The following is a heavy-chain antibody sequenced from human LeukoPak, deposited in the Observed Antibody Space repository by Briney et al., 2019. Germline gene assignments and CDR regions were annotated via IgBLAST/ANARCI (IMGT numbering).Heavy chain of an antibody. V-gene: IGHV4-39*01. Sequence: PSETLSLTCTVSGGSISSSSYYWGWIRQPPGKGLEWIGSIYYSGSTYYNPSLKSRVTLSEDTSNNQFSLTLSSVTAADTAIYYCARQKLNKILLWFDPWGQGILVTVSS. CDR3: ARQKLNKILLWFDP. CDR2: IYYSGST. CDR1: GGSISSSSYY. J-gene: IGHJ5*02. D-gene: IGHD2-15*01.